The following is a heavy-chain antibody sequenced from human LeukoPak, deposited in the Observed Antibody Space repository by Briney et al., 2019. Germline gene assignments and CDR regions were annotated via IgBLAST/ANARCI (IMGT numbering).Heavy chain of an antibody. CDR3: ARGYQLLYY. CDR1: GFTFSSYE. V-gene: IGHV3-48*03. CDR2: ISSSGSSI. D-gene: IGHD2-2*01. Sequence: QPGGSLRLSCAASGFTFSSYEMNWVRQAPGKGLEWVSYISSSGSSINYADSVKGRFTISRDNAKNSLYLQMNSLRAEDTAVYYCARGYQLLYYWGQGTLVTASS. J-gene: IGHJ4*02.